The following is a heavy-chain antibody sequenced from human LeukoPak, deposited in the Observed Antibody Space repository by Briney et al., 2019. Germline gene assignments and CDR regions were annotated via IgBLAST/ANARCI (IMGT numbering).Heavy chain of an antibody. J-gene: IGHJ4*02. D-gene: IGHD3-3*01. CDR3: TRAPSYYDFWSGYYTGYYFDY. Sequence: GGSLRLSCTASVFTFGDYAMSWFRQAPGKGLEWVGFIRSKAYGGTTEYAASVKGRFTISRNDSKTIAYLKMNSLKTEETAVYYCTRAPSYYDFWSGYYTGYYFDYWGQGTLVTVSS. V-gene: IGHV3-49*03. CDR1: VFTFGDYA. CDR2: IRSKAYGGTT.